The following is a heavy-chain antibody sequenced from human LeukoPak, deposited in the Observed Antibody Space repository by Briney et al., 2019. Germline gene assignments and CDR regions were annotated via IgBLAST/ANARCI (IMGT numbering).Heavy chain of an antibody. CDR2: IYYTGST. J-gene: IGHJ4*02. CDR3: ARQQSAGAFDY. CDR1: GGSIRNSNYY. V-gene: IGHV4-39*01. Sequence: AETLSLTCQVSGGSIRNSNYYWAWIRQPPGKGLEWIGSIYYTGSTYYNPSLKSRVTISVDTSKKQFSLKLTSVTAADTAVYYCARQQSAGAFDYWGQGTLVTVSS. D-gene: IGHD3-10*01.